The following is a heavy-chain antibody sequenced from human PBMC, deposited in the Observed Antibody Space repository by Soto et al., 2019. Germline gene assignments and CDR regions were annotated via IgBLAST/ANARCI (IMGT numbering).Heavy chain of an antibody. D-gene: IGHD3-22*01. CDR1: GGSISSGGYY. J-gene: IGHJ4*02. CDR3: AREGASGYYYVVDY. CDR2: IYYSGST. Sequence: KPSETLSLTCTVSGGSISSGGYYWSWIRQHPGKGLEWIGYIYYSGSTYYNPSLKSRVTISVDTSKNQFSLKLSSVTAADTAVYYCAREGASGYYYVVDYWGQGTLVTVSS. V-gene: IGHV4-31*03.